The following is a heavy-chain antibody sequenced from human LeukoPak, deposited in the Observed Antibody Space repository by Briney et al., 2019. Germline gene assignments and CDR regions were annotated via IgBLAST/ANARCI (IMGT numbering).Heavy chain of an antibody. D-gene: IGHD3-3*01. CDR2: IYTSGST. J-gene: IGHJ4*02. CDR1: GGSISSYY. CDR3: ARDHGWSGELD. Sequence: SETLSLTCTVSGGSISSYYGSWIRQPAGKGLEWVGRIYTSGSTNYNPSLKSRVTMSVDTSKNQFSLKLSSVTAADTAVYFCARDHGWSGELDWGQGTLVTVSS. V-gene: IGHV4-4*07.